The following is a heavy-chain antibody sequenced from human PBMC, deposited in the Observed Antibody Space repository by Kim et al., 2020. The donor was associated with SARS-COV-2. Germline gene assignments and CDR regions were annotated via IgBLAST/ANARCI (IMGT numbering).Heavy chain of an antibody. V-gene: IGHV3-21*01. CDR2: ISSSSSYI. J-gene: IGHJ4*02. CDR1: GFTFSSYS. CDR3: ARDPGWGSGGYDY. D-gene: IGHD6-19*01. Sequence: GGSLRLSCAASGFTFSSYSMNWVRQAPGKGLEWVSSISSSSSYIYYADSVKGRFTISRDNAKNSLYLQMNSLRAEDTAVYYCARDPGWGSGGYDYWGQGTLVTVSS.